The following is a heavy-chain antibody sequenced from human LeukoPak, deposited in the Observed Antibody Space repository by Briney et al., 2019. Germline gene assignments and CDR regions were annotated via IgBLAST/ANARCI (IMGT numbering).Heavy chain of an antibody. V-gene: IGHV4-4*07. J-gene: IGHJ3*02. CDR3: ARDEYMTENMAPLSHPEYIAAAGTHAFDI. CDR1: GGSISSYY. D-gene: IGHD6-13*01. CDR2: IYTSGST. Sequence: SETLSLTCTVSGGSISSYYGSWIRQPAGKGLEWIGRIYTSGSTNYNPSLKSRVTMSVDTSKNQFSLKLSSVTAADTAVYYCARDEYMTENMAPLSHPEYIAAAGTHAFDIWGQGTMVTVSS.